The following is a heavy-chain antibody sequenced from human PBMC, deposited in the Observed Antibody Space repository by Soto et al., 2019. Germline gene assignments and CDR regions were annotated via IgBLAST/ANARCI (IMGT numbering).Heavy chain of an antibody. CDR2: IWYDGSNK. CDR1: GFIFNNYG. D-gene: IGHD3-22*01. V-gene: IGHV3-33*01. CDR3: ARGDSSGHY. J-gene: IGHJ4*02. Sequence: WGSLRLSCAASGFIFNNYGMHWVRQAPGKGLEWVAVIWYDGSNKYYADSVKGRFTISRDNSKNTLYLQMSSLRVEDTAVYYCARGDSSGHYWGQGTLVTVS.